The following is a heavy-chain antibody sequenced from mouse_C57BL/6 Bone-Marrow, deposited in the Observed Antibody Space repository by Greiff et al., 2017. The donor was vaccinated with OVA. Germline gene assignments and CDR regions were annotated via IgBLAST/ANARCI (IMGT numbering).Heavy chain of an antibody. CDR3: ARRDYGNLFAY. J-gene: IGHJ3*01. Sequence: EVMLVESGGGLVQPGGSLKLSCAASGFTFSDYGMAWVRQAPRKGPEWVAFISNLAYSIYYADTVTGRFTISRENAKNTLYLEMSSLRSEDTAMYCCARRDYGNLFAYWGQGTLVTVSA. CDR2: ISNLAYSI. V-gene: IGHV5-15*04. D-gene: IGHD2-1*01. CDR1: GFTFSDYG.